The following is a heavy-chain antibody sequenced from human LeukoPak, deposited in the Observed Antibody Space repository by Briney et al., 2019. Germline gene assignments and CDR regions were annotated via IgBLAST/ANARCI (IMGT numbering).Heavy chain of an antibody. Sequence: GGSLRLSCAASGFTFSSYWMHWVRQAPGEGLVWVSRINSDGSSTSYADSVKGRFTISRDNAKNTLYLQMNSLRAEDTAVYYCAKRGGVIANGKGDYWGQGTLVTVSS. D-gene: IGHD3-16*02. V-gene: IGHV3-74*01. CDR3: AKRGGVIANGKGDY. CDR2: INSDGSST. CDR1: GFTFSSYW. J-gene: IGHJ4*02.